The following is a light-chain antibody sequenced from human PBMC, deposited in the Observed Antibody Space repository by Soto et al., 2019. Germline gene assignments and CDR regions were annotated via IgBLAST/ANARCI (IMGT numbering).Light chain of an antibody. CDR2: DAS. V-gene: IGKV1-5*01. Sequence: DIQMTQSPSTLSASIGDRVTITCRASQSINSWLAWYQQKPGKPPRLLIYDASSLESGVPSRFTGSGSGTEFTLTISSLQPDDFATYYCQQYTSYSWTFGQGTKVDIK. CDR3: QQYTSYSWT. J-gene: IGKJ1*01. CDR1: QSINSW.